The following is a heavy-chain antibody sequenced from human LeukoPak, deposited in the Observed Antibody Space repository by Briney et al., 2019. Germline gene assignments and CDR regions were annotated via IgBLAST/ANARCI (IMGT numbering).Heavy chain of an antibody. CDR3: AKRVPYSSSSVYFDY. D-gene: IGHD6-6*01. CDR2: ISDSGSDT. V-gene: IGHV3-23*01. Sequence: GGSLRLSCAVSGFTFSSYGMSWVRQAPGKGLEWVSAISDSGSDTYYADSVKGRFTISKDNSKNTLYLRMDSLRADDTAVYYCAKRVPYSSSSVYFDYWGQGTLVTVSS. J-gene: IGHJ4*02. CDR1: GFTFSSYG.